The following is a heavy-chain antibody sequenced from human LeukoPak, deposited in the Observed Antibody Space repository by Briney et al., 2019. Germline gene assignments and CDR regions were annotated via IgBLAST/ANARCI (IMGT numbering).Heavy chain of an antibody. V-gene: IGHV3-7*01. CDR2: IKHDGSEK. J-gene: IGHJ4*02. Sequence: GSLRLSCAASGFTFSSYWMSWVRQAPGKGLEWVANIKHDGSEKYYVDSVKGRFTISRDDAKNSMYLQMDSLRAEDTAVYYCARDRDSSGSWEINFDYWGQGTLVTVSS. CDR3: ARDRDSSGSWEINFDY. CDR1: GFTFSSYW. D-gene: IGHD6-13*01.